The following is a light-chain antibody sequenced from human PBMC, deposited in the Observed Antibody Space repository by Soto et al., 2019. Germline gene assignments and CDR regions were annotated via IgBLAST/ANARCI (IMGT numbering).Light chain of an antibody. CDR3: CSYTSSNTWV. V-gene: IGLV2-14*01. Sequence: QSALTQPASVSGSPGQSITISCTGTSSDVGGYNYVSWYQLHPGKAPKLMIYEVTNRPSGVSNRFSGSKSGNTASLTISGLQAEDEADYSCCSYTSSNTWVFGGGTKLTVL. J-gene: IGLJ3*02. CDR2: EVT. CDR1: SSDVGGYNY.